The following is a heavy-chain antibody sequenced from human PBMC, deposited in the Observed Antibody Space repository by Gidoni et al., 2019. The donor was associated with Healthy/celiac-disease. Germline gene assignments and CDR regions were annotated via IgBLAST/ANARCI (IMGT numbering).Heavy chain of an antibody. CDR3: ARSGYSYGFERYFDL. CDR2: IYYSGST. Sequence: QVQLQESGPGLVKPSETLSLTCTVSGGSISSYYWSWIRQPPGKGLEWIGYIYYSGSTNYNPSLKSRVTISVDTSKNQFSLKLSSVTAADTAVYYCARSGYSYGFERYFDLWGRGTLVTVSS. D-gene: IGHD5-18*01. J-gene: IGHJ2*01. V-gene: IGHV4-59*01. CDR1: GGSISSYY.